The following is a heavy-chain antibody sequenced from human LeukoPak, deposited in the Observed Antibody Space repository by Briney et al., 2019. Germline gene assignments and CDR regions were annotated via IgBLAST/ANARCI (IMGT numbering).Heavy chain of an antibody. J-gene: IGHJ5*02. CDR1: GFTFSSYG. D-gene: IGHD6-6*01. CDR2: IWYDGSNK. V-gene: IGHV3-33*01. Sequence: PGGSLRLSCAASGFTFSSYGMHWVRQAPGKGLEWVAVIWYDGSNKYYADSVKGRFTISRDSSKNTLYLQMNSLRAEDTAVYYCARDYAEYSSSSWGQGTLVTVSS. CDR3: ARDYAEYSSSS.